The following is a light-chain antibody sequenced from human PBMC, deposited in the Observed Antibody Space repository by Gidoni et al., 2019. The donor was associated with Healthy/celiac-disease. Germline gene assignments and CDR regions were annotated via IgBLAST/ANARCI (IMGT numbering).Light chain of an antibody. CDR1: QSLLHSNGYNY. CDR2: LGS. Sequence: IVVTQSPLSMPVTPGEPASISCRSSQSLLHSNGYNYLDWYLQKPGQSPQLLIYLGSNRASGVPDRFSGSGSGTDFKMKISRVEAEDVGVYYCMQDLQTTPTFGKXTKVEIK. V-gene: IGKV2-28*01. J-gene: IGKJ1*01. CDR3: MQDLQTTPT.